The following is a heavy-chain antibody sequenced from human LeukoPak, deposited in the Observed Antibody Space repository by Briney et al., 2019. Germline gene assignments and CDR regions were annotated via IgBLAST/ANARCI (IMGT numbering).Heavy chain of an antibody. CDR2: INHSGST. V-gene: IGHV4-34*01. CDR1: GGPFSGYY. Sequence: SETLPLTCAVYGGPFSGYYWSWIRQPPGKGLEWIGEINHSGSTDYNPSLKSRVTISVDTSKNQFSLKLSSVTAADTAVYYCAMTLGYCSSTSCVRGPPYAFDIWGQGTMVTVSS. CDR3: AMTLGYCSSTSCVRGPPYAFDI. D-gene: IGHD2-2*03. J-gene: IGHJ3*02.